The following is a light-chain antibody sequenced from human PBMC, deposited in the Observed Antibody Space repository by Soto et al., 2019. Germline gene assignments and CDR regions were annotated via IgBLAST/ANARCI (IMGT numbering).Light chain of an antibody. CDR3: LQDYNYPLT. CDR1: QSISSY. Sequence: DIQMTQSPSSLSASVGDRVTITCRASQSISSYLNWYQQKPGKAPNLLIYAASSLQSGVPSRFSGSGSGTDFTLTISSLQPEDFATYYCLQDYNYPLTFGGGTKVDIK. V-gene: IGKV1-39*01. J-gene: IGKJ4*01. CDR2: AAS.